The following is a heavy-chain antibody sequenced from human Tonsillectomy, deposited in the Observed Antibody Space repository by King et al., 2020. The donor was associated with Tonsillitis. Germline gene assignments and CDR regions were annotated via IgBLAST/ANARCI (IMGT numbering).Heavy chain of an antibody. D-gene: IGHD6-13*01. V-gene: IGHV3-15*01. CDR1: GFTFSNAW. J-gene: IGHJ4*02. CDR3: TTTLEWYSSSWYPYY. Sequence: VQLVESGGGLVKPGGSLRLSCAASGFTFSNAWMSWVRQAPGKGLEWVGRIKSKTDGGTTDYAAPVKGRFTISRDDSKNTLYRQMNSLKTEDTAVYYCTTTLEWYSSSWYPYYWGQGTLVTVSS. CDR2: IKSKTDGGTT.